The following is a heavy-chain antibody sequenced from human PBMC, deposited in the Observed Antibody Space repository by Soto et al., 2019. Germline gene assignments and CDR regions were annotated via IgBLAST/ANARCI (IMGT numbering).Heavy chain of an antibody. CDR3: TTVTALWAAFDY. J-gene: IGHJ4*02. V-gene: IGHV3-30*03. Sequence: QVQLVESGGGVVQPGRSLRLSCAASGFTFSSYGMHWVRQAPGKGLEWVAVISYDGSNKYYADSVKGRFTISRDNSKNTLYLQMNSLRAEDTAVYYCTTVTALWAAFDYWGQGTLVTVSS. CDR2: ISYDGSNK. CDR1: GFTFSSYG. D-gene: IGHD2-21*02.